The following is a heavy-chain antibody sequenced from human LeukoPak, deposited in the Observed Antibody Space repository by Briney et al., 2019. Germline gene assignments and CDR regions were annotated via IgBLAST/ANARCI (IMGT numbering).Heavy chain of an antibody. CDR1: GDSISSYY. V-gene: IGHV4-4*07. J-gene: IGHJ2*01. Sequence: PSDTLSLTCSVSGDSISSYYWSWIRQAAGKGLEWIGSMHPSGSNYYNPSLKSRVTMSTDTSKNQFSLKLTSVTAADTAVYYCARAQGVDYYGSGTYYNWYFDLWGRGTLVTVSS. D-gene: IGHD3-10*01. CDR2: MHPSGSN. CDR3: ARAQGVDYYGSGTYYNWYFDL.